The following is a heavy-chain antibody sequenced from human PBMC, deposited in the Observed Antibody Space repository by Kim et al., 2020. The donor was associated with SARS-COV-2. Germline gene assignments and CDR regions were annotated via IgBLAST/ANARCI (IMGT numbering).Heavy chain of an antibody. CDR3: ARVVAAGFDY. CDR2: P. J-gene: IGHJ4*02. Sequence: PNYTPSLKCRVTISVDTSKNQFSLKLSSVTAADTAVYYCARVVAAGFDYWGQGTLVTVSS. V-gene: IGHV4-59*01. D-gene: IGHD2-15*01.